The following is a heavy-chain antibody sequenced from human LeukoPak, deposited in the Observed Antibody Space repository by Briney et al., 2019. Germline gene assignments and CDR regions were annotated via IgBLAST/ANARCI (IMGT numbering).Heavy chain of an antibody. CDR3: ARQKSYSSGWYFFDP. CDR1: GDSISSCY. V-gene: IGHV4-59*08. D-gene: IGHD6-19*01. Sequence: SETLFLTCTVSGDSISSCYWSWIRQPPGKGLEWIGYISYSGSTHYNPSLKSRVTISVDTSKNHFSLRLTSVTAADTAVYYCARQKSYSSGWYFFDPWGQGTLVTVSS. CDR2: ISYSGST. J-gene: IGHJ5*02.